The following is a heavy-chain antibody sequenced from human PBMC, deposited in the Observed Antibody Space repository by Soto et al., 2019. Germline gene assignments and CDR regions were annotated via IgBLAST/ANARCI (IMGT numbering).Heavy chain of an antibody. CDR3: AKDFGGYYGYFDY. D-gene: IGHD3-22*01. Sequence: PGGSLRLSCAASGFTFSSYGMHWVRQAPGKGLEWVAVISYDGSNKYYADSVKGRFTISRDNSKNTLYLQMNSLRAEDTAVYYCAKDFGGYYGYFDYWGQGTLVTVSS. CDR2: ISYDGSNK. CDR1: GFTFSSYG. V-gene: IGHV3-30*18. J-gene: IGHJ4*02.